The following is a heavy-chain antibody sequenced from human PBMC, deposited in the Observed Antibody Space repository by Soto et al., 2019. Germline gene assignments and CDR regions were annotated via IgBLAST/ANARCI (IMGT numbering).Heavy chain of an antibody. CDR3: ARDMTTVATAYYYYYGMDV. CDR1: GFTITSYG. J-gene: IGHJ6*02. Sequence: QVQLVESGGGVVQPGRSLRLSCAAAAASGFTITSYGMHWVRQAPGKGPEWVAVISNDGSNKYYADSVKGRFTISRDNSKNTLYLQMNSLGAEDTAVYYCARDMTTVATAYYYYYGMDVWGQGTTVTVSS. D-gene: IGHD4-17*01. CDR2: ISNDGSNK. V-gene: IGHV3-30*03.